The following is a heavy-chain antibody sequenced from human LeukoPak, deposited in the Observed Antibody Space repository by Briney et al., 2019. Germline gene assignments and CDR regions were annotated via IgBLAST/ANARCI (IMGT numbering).Heavy chain of an antibody. V-gene: IGHV4-39*01. CDR1: GGSISNSSYY. D-gene: IGHD1-7*01. CDR3: ARGNWNWRPFDY. Sequence: SETLSLTCTVSGGSISNSSYYWGWIRQPPGKGLEWIGSIYYSGNTYYNPSLKSRVTISVDTSKNQFSLKLSSVTVADTAVFYCARGNWNWRPFDYWGQGTLVTVSS. CDR2: IYYSGNT. J-gene: IGHJ4*02.